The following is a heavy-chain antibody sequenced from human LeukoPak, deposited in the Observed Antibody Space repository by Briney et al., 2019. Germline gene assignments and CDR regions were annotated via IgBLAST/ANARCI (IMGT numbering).Heavy chain of an antibody. V-gene: IGHV4-39*01. CDR1: GGSLSSSSDY. Sequence: PSETLSLTCTVSGGSLSSSSDYCGRIRKPPGKGLERLESIYYSGSTYYNPSLKSRFTISVDTAKNQFSLKLSSVTAADTAVYYCARTKMEIDYWGQGTLVTVSS. D-gene: IGHD5-24*01. CDR2: IYYSGST. CDR3: ARTKMEIDY. J-gene: IGHJ4*02.